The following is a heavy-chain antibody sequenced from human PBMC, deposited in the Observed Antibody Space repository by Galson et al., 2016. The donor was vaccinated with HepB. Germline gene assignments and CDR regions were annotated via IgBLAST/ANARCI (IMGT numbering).Heavy chain of an antibody. Sequence: SLRLSCAASGFTFSSYWMSWVRQAPGKGLEWVAKINQDGNERKHVDSVKGRITISRDNAQKSLLLQMKGLRAEDTAVYYCVRHQAWFGDVLQYFDYWGQGTLVTVSS. D-gene: IGHD3-10*01. CDR1: GFTFSSYW. J-gene: IGHJ4*02. CDR2: INQDGNER. CDR3: VRHQAWFGDVLQYFDY. V-gene: IGHV3-7*01.